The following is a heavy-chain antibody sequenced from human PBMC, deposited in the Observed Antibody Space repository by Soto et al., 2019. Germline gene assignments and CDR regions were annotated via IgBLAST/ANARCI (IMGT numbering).Heavy chain of an antibody. CDR3: ARVSGYYLPDY. Sequence: QVQLVQSGAEEKKPGASVKDSCKASGYTFTNYATHWVRQAPGQRLEWMGWINAGNGKTKYSQKFQGRVPITRDTSASTDYMELSRLRSEDTAVYCCARVSGYYLPDYWGQGTLVTVSS. CDR2: INAGNGKT. D-gene: IGHD5-12*01. CDR1: GYTFTNYA. V-gene: IGHV1-3*05. J-gene: IGHJ4*02.